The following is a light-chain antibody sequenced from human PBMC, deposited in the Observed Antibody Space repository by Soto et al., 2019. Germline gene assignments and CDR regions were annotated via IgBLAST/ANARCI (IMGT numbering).Light chain of an antibody. V-gene: IGKV1-39*01. J-gene: IGKJ2*01. CDR2: ATS. CDR3: QQSYSTPHT. Sequence: DIQMTQSPSSLSASVGDRVTITCRASQSISGYLNWYQQKPGKAPKLLIYATSSLQSGVPSRFSDSRSGTDFTLSISSLQPDDFATYYCQQSYSTPHTFGQGTKLEIK. CDR1: QSISGY.